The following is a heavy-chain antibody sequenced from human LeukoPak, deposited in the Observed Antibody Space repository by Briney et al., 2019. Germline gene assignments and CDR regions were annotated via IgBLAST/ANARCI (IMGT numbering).Heavy chain of an antibody. Sequence: VASVKVSCKASGGTFSSYAISWVRQAPGQGLEWMGGIIPIFGTANYAQKFQGRVTITADESTSTAYMELSSLRSEDTAVYYCARAMGYGDNLDYWGQGTLVTVSS. J-gene: IGHJ4*02. V-gene: IGHV1-69*13. CDR2: IIPIFGTA. D-gene: IGHD4-23*01. CDR1: GGTFSSYA. CDR3: ARAMGYGDNLDY.